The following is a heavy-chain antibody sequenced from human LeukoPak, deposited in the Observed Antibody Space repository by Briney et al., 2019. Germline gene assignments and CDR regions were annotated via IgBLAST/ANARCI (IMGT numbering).Heavy chain of an antibody. D-gene: IGHD5-12*01. Sequence: ASAKVSCKVSGYTLTELSMHWVRHALGKGLEWMGGFDPEDGETIYAQKFQGRVTMTEDTSTDTAYMELSSLRSEYTAVYYCAAVATTNFCYWGEGGLVTVSS. CDR3: AAVATTNFCY. CDR1: GYTLTELS. CDR2: FDPEDGET. V-gene: IGHV1-24*01. J-gene: IGHJ4*02.